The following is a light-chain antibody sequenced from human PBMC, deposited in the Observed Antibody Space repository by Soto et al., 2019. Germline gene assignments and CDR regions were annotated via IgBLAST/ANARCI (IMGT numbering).Light chain of an antibody. CDR2: TVS. V-gene: IGKV1-12*01. CDR3: QQANSFPLT. CDR1: QGISSW. J-gene: IGKJ4*01. Sequence: DIHMTQSPSSVSASVGDIVTITCRASQGISSWLDWYKQKPGKAPKLLIYTVSSLQGGVPSRFSGSGSGTDFTLTISSLQPEDFATYYCQQANSFPLTFGGGTKVEIK.